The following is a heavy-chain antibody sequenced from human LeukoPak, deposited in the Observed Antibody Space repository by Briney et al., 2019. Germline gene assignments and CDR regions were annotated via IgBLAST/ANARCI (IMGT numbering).Heavy chain of an antibody. D-gene: IGHD3-3*01. CDR2: INPNSGGT. CDR3: ARDIVRYYDFWSGYYTGGYYMDV. V-gene: IGHV1-2*06. J-gene: IGHJ6*03. Sequence: ASVKVSCKASGYTFTGYYMHWVRQAPGQGLEWMGRINPNSGGTNYAQKFQGRVSMTRDTSISTAYMELSRLRSDDTAVYYCARDIVRYYDFWSGYYTGGYYMDVWGKGTTVTVSS. CDR1: GYTFTGYY.